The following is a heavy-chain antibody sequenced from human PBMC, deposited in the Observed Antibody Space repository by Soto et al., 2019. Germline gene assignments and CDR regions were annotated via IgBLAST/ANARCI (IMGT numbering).Heavy chain of an antibody. V-gene: IGHV3-30*18. D-gene: IGHD3-10*01. CDR2: ISYDGSNK. J-gene: IGHJ5*02. CDR3: AKNVPYGSGSYRRLDP. CDR1: GFTFSSYG. Sequence: GGSLRLSCAASGFTFSSYGMHWVRQAPGKGLEWVAVISYDGSNKYYADSVKGRFTISRDNSKNTLYLQMNSLRAEDTAVYYCAKNVPYGSGSYRRLDPWGQGTLVTVSS.